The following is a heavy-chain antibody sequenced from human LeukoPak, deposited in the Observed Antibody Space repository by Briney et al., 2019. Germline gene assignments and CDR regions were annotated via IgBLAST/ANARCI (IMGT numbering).Heavy chain of an antibody. D-gene: IGHD5-18*01. CDR2: ITSSSSTI. CDR1: GFTFSNYN. CDR3: ARVWDGYSGEDY. J-gene: IGHJ4*02. V-gene: IGHV3-48*01. Sequence: PGGSLRLSCAASGFTFSNYNMIWVRQAPGKGLECISYITSSSSTIHYADSVKGRFTISRDNAKKSLYLQMNSLRAYDTAVYYCARVWDGYSGEDYWGRRTLVTVSS.